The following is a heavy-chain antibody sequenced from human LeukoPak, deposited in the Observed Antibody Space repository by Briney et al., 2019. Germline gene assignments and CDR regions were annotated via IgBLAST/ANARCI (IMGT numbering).Heavy chain of an antibody. CDR2: INPSVGGA. V-gene: IGHV1-46*01. Sequence: VASVKVSCKASGYIFTDYYIHWVRQAPGQGLEWMGIINPSVGGATYAQKFQGRVTMTRDTSASTVYMEVSSLRSEDTAVYFCARVSGGSGDYRFDYWGQGTLVTVPS. CDR1: GYIFTDYY. J-gene: IGHJ4*02. D-gene: IGHD3-22*01. CDR3: ARVSGGSGDYRFDY.